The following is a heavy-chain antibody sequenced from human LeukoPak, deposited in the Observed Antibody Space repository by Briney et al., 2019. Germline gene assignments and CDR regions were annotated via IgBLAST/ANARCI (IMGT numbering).Heavy chain of an antibody. D-gene: IGHD3-9*01. CDR3: AEQLDDRGGY. Sequence: GGSLRLSCAASGFTFSSYWMTWIRQAPGKGLEWVAFIRYDGSDTSYADSVKGRFTISRDDSKNTLFLQMKSLRVEDTAVYFCAEQLDDRGGYWGQGTLVTVSS. V-gene: IGHV3-30*02. J-gene: IGHJ4*02. CDR1: GFTFSSYW. CDR2: IRYDGSDT.